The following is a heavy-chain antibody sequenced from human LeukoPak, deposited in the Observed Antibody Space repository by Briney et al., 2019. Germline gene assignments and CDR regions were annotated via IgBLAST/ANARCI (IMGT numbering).Heavy chain of an antibody. V-gene: IGHV3-23*01. Sequence: GGSLKLSCAASGFTFSSYAMSWVRQAPGKGLEWVSAISGSGDSTYYADSVKGRFTISRDNSKNTLYLQMNSLRAEDTAVYYCAKGRGYYDSSGYNTFDYWGQGTLVTVSS. J-gene: IGHJ4*02. CDR2: ISGSGDST. D-gene: IGHD3-22*01. CDR3: AKGRGYYDSSGYNTFDY. CDR1: GFTFSSYA.